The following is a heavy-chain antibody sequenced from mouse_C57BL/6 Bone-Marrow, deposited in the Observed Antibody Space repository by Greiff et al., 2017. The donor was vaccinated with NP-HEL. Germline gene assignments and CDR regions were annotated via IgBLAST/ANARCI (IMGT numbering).Heavy chain of an antibody. CDR1: GYTFTDYY. CDR3: ARRRTTAPFDY. CDR2: INPNNGGT. D-gene: IGHD1-2*01. V-gene: IGHV1-26*01. J-gene: IGHJ2*01. Sequence: VQLQQSGPELVKPGASVKISCKASGYTFTDYYMNWVKQSHGKSLEWIGDINPNNGGTSYNQKVKGKATLTVDKSSSTAYMELRSLTSEDSAVYYCARRRTTAPFDYWGQGTTLTVSS.